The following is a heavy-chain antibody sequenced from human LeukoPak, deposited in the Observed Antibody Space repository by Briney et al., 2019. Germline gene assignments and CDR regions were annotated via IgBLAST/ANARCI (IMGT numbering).Heavy chain of an antibody. Sequence: PSETLSLTCAVSGGSLSNHYWTWIRQPPGKGLEWIGNIYYTGGTIYNPSLKSRVTISVDTSKNDFSLRLTSMTAADTAMYYCARHEGLARPFDYWGQGTLVTVSS. D-gene: IGHD5-12*01. CDR1: GGSLSNHY. CDR2: IYYTGGT. CDR3: ARHEGLARPFDY. V-gene: IGHV4-59*08. J-gene: IGHJ4*02.